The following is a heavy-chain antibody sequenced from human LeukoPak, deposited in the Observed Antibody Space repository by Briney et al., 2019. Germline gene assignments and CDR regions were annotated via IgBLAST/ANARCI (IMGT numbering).Heavy chain of an antibody. J-gene: IGHJ4*02. Sequence: GGSLRLSCAASGFTFRSFEMNWVRQAPGKGLEWISYISGSGRTIYYADSVKGRFTISRDNAKNSLYLQMNSLRAGDTAVYYCAKEQTSSWYVDWGQGTLVTVPS. D-gene: IGHD6-13*01. V-gene: IGHV3-48*03. CDR3: AKEQTSSWYVD. CDR1: GFTFRSFE. CDR2: ISGSGRTI.